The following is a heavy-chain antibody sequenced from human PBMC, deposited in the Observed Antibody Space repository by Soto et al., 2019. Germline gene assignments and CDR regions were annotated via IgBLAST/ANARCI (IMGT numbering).Heavy chain of an antibody. V-gene: IGHV3-30*18. CDR2: ISHDGSET. D-gene: IGHD1-26*01. CDR1: GFPFSSYV. J-gene: IGHJ6*02. Sequence: QVQLGESGGDVVQPGRSLRLSCAASGFPFSSYVMHWVRQAPGKGLEWVAVISHDGSETYSADSVRGRFTISRDNSRNTLYLQMSRLRAEDTAVYHCAKEKYSGSLSRYYGMDVWAQGTTVTVSS. CDR3: AKEKYSGSLSRYYGMDV.